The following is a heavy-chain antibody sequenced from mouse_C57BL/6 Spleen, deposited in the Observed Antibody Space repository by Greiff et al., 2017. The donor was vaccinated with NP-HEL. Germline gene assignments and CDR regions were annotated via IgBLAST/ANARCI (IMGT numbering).Heavy chain of an antibody. Sequence: VQLQQPGAELVKPGASVKLSCKASGYTFTSYWMQWVKQRPGQGLEWIGEIDPSDSYTNYNQKFKGKATLTVDTSSSTAYMQLSSLTSEDSAVYYCARNYGSSRAWFAYWGQGTLVTVSA. CDR2: IDPSDSYT. CDR1: GYTFTSYW. CDR3: ARNYGSSRAWFAY. D-gene: IGHD1-1*01. V-gene: IGHV1-50*01. J-gene: IGHJ3*01.